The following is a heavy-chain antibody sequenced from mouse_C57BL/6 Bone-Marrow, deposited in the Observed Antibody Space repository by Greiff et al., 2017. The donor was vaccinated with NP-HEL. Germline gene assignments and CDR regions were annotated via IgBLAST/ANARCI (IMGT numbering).Heavy chain of an antibody. CDR1: GFTFSDYY. J-gene: IGHJ3*01. D-gene: IGHD1-1*01. V-gene: IGHV5-12*01. CDR2: ISNGGGST. Sequence: EVKLQESGGGLVQPGGSLKLSCAASGFTFSDYYMYWVRQTPEKRLEWVAYISNGGGSTYYPDTVKGRFTISRDNAKNTLYLQMSRLKSEDTAMYYCARHSIYDYAPFAYWGQGTLVTVSA. CDR3: ARHSIYDYAPFAY.